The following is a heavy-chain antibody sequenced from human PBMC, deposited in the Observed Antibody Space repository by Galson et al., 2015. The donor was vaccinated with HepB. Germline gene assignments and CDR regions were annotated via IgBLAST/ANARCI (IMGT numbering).Heavy chain of an antibody. CDR1: GYTFTSFS. Sequence: SVKVSCKASGYTFTSFSMNWVRKAPGQGLEWMGWITTNTGNPTYVQGCTGRFVFSLDTSVSTAYLQISSLKADDTAVYYWARDSSDWWLLPLDYWGQGTLVTVSS. CDR2: ITTNTGNP. V-gene: IGHV7-4-1*02. J-gene: IGHJ4*02. D-gene: IGHD1-26*01. CDR3: ARDSSDWWLLPLDY.